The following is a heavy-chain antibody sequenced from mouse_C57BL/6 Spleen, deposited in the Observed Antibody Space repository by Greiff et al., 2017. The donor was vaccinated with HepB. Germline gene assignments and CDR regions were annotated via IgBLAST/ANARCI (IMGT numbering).Heavy chain of an antibody. J-gene: IGHJ2*01. Sequence: VKLVESGAELARPGASVKLSCKASGYTFTSYGISWVKQRTGQGLEWIGEIYPRSGNTYYNEKFKGKATLTADKSSSTAYMELRSLTSEDSAVYFCARYYYGSSGDYWGQGTTLTVSS. D-gene: IGHD1-1*01. CDR1: GYTFTSYG. CDR2: IYPRSGNT. V-gene: IGHV1-81*01. CDR3: ARYYYGSSGDY.